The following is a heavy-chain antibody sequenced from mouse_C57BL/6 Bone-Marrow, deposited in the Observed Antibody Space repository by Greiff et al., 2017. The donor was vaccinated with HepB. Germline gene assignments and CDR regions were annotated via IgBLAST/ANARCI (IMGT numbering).Heavy chain of an antibody. CDR1: GYTFTSYW. V-gene: IGHV1-50*01. J-gene: IGHJ1*03. D-gene: IGHD2-4*01. CDR3: ARGDDYEILYWYFDV. CDR2: IDPSDSYT. Sequence: VQLQQPGAELVKPGASVKLSCKASGYTFTSYWMQWVNQRPGQGLEWIGEIDPSDSYTNYNQKLKGQATLTVDTASSTTYMQLSSLTSEDSAVYYCARGDDYEILYWYFDVWGTGTTVTVSS.